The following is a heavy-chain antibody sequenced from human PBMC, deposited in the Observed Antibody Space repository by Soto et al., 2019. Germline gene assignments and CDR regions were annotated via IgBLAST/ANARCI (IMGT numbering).Heavy chain of an antibody. J-gene: IGHJ6*02. D-gene: IGHD2-15*01. CDR3: ARDRRPRYCSGGSCYYYGMDV. V-gene: IGHV3-33*01. Sequence: GGSLRLSCAASGFTFSSYGMHWVRQAPGKGLEWVAVIWYDGSNKYYADSVKGRFTISRDNSKNTLYLQTNSLRAEDTAVYYCARDRRPRYCSGGSCYYYGMDVWGQGTTVTVSS. CDR1: GFTFSSYG. CDR2: IWYDGSNK.